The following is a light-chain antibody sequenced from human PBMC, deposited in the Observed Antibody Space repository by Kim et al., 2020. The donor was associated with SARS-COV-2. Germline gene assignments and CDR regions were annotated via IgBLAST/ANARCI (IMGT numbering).Light chain of an antibody. V-gene: IGKV1-39*01. CDR2: AAS. Sequence: ASVGDRVTIACRASERINNYLNWYQQIPGKAPKVLIYAASSLQSGVPSRFSGSGSGTDFTLTISSLQPEDFATYFCQQSYTTPRTFGPGTKVDIK. CDR1: ERINNY. CDR3: QQSYTTPRT. J-gene: IGKJ3*01.